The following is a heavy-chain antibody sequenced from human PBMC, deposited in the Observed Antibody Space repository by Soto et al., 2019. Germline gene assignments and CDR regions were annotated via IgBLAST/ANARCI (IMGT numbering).Heavy chain of an antibody. D-gene: IGHD3-22*01. J-gene: IGHJ4*02. CDR1: GGSLSTGGYY. CDR2: ISYTGST. Sequence: QVQLQESGPGLVKPSQTLSLTCTVSGGSLSTGGYYWSWFRQHPGKGLEWIGYISYTGSTFYNPPLKRRVVISVDTSKDQFSLRLSSVTAADTAVYFCARASYYPNSGYSPNFAYWGQGTLVTVST. CDR3: ARASYYPNSGYSPNFAY. V-gene: IGHV4-31*03.